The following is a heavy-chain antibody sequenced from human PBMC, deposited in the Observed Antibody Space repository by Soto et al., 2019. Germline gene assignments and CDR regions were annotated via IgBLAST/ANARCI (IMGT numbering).Heavy chain of an antibody. CDR1: GGSISSSSYY. V-gene: IGHV4-39*02. D-gene: IGHD6-6*01. CDR3: ARELFPGLGIAARPGYYMDV. CDR2: IYYSGST. Sequence: SETLSLTCTVSGGSISSSSYYWGWIRQPPGKGLEWIGSIYYSGSTYYNPSLKSRVTISVDTSKNQFSLKLSSVTAADTAVYYCARELFPGLGIAARPGYYMDVWGKGTTVTVSS. J-gene: IGHJ6*03.